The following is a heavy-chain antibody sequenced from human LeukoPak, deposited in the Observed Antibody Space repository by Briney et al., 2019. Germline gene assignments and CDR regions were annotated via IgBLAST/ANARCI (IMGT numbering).Heavy chain of an antibody. J-gene: IGHJ4*02. CDR3: ARVWKGYFDY. CDR1: SGSISTSNYY. V-gene: IGHV4-39*07. CDR2: IYHTGST. D-gene: IGHD1-1*01. Sequence: PSETLSLTCTVSSGSISTSNYYWGWVRQPPGKALEWIGNIYHTGSTYYTPSLKSRVTISVDTSKNQFSLKLSSVTAADTAVYYCARVWKGYFDYWGQGTLVTVSS.